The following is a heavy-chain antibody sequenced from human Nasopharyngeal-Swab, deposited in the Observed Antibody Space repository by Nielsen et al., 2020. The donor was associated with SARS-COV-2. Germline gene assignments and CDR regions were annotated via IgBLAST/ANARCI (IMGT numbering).Heavy chain of an antibody. CDR3: ARAFVSSWPYYYYYYGMDV. V-gene: IGHV7-4-1*02. Sequence: WVRQAPGQGLEWMGWINTNTGNPTYAQGFTGRFVFSLDTSVSTAYLQISSLKAEDTAVYYCARAFVSSWPYYYYYYGMDVWGQETTVTVSS. D-gene: IGHD6-13*01. J-gene: IGHJ6*02. CDR2: INTNTGNP.